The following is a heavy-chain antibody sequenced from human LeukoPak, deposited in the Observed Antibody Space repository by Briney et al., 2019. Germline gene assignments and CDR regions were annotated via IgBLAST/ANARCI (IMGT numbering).Heavy chain of an antibody. CDR2: IRDDGVTT. J-gene: IGHJ3*02. D-gene: IGHD1-1*01. CDR3: ARVYTSNGKNDAFDI. V-gene: IGHV3-48*02. CDR1: GFTFSTYP. Sequence: PGGSLRLSCAASGFTFSTYPMNWVRQAPGKGLEWISHIRDDGVTTDYADSVRGRFTISRDNAKTSLYLQLNSLRDDDTAVYYCARVYTSNGKNDAFDIWGQGTMVTVSP.